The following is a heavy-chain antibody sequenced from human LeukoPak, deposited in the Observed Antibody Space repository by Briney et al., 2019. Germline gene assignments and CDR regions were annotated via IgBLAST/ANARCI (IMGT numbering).Heavy chain of an antibody. J-gene: IGHJ6*03. D-gene: IGHD6-13*01. Sequence: PSETLSLTCTVSGGSISSGSYYWSWIRQPAGQGLEYIGRMYTSGSTNYTPSLKSRVTISVDTSKNQLSLKLSSLTAADTAVYYCARGTFSSRWGKLDGTLYYYYYMDVWGKGTTVTISS. V-gene: IGHV4-61*02. CDR2: MYTSGST. CDR3: ARGTFSSRWGKLDGTLYYYYYMDV. CDR1: GGSISSGSYY.